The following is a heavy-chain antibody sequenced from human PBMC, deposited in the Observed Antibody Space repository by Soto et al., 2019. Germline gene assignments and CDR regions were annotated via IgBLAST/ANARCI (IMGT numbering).Heavy chain of an antibody. D-gene: IGHD1-20*01. CDR2: ISYDGSNK. Sequence: GGSLRLSCAASGFTFSSYGMHWVRQAPGKGLEWVAVISYDGSNKYYADSVKGRFTSSRDNSKNTLYLHMNSLRAEDTAVYYCAKDTSGGPHSITGTKWYFDYWGQGTLVTVSS. V-gene: IGHV3-30*18. CDR1: GFTFSSYG. CDR3: AKDTSGGPHSITGTKWYFDY. J-gene: IGHJ4*02.